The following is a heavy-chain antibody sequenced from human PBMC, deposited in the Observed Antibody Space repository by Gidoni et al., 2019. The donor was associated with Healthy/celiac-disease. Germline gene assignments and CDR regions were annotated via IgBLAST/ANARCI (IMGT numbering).Heavy chain of an antibody. J-gene: IGHJ4*02. V-gene: IGHV3-49*04. CDR1: GFTFGDYA. CDR2: IRSKAYGGTT. CDR3: TREPNDY. Sequence: EVQLVESGGGLVQPGRSLRLSCTASGFTFGDYAMSWVRQAPGKGLEWVGFIRSKAYGGTTEYAASVKGRFTISRDDSKSIAYLQMNSLKTEDTAVYYCTREPNDYWGQGTLVTVSS.